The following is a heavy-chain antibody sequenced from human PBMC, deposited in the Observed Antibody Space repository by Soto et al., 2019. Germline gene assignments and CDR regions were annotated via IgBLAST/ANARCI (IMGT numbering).Heavy chain of an antibody. D-gene: IGHD3-9*01. CDR3: ARELDILTGYYTPNYYYYGMDV. J-gene: IGHJ6*02. Sequence: QTLSLTCAISGDSVSSNSAAWNWIRQSPSRGLEWLGRTYYRSKWYNDYAVSVKSRITINPDTSKNQFSLQLNSVTPEDTAVYYCARELDILTGYYTPNYYYYGMDVWGQGTTVTVSS. CDR2: TYYRSKWYN. CDR1: GDSVSSNSAA. V-gene: IGHV6-1*01.